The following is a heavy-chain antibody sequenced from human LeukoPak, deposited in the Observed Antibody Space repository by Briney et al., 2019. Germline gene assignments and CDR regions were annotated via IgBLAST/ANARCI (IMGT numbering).Heavy chain of an antibody. CDR3: ARRSYGSGSYYLDY. D-gene: IGHD3-10*01. J-gene: IGHJ4*02. V-gene: IGHV3-33*01. CDR1: GSTLSSYG. Sequence: GRSLRLSCAASGSTLSSYGMHWVRQAPGKGLEWVAVIWYDGSNKYYADSVKGRFTISRDNSKNTLYLQMNSLRAEDTAVYYCARRSYGSGSYYLDYWGQGTLVTVSS. CDR2: IWYDGSNK.